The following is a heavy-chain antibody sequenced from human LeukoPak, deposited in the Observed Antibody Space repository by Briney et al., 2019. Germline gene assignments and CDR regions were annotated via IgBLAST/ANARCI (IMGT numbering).Heavy chain of an antibody. V-gene: IGHV3-21*06. CDR2: ISSSSSYI. J-gene: IGHJ4*02. CDR1: GFTFSSYS. D-gene: IGHD1-26*01. Sequence: GGSLRLSCAASGFTFSSYSMNWVRQAPGKGLEWVSSISSSSSYIYYADSVKGRFTISRDNAKSSLYLQMNSLRAEDTALYYCARDRGGATGDLLDYWGQGTLVIVSS. CDR3: ARDRGGATGDLLDY.